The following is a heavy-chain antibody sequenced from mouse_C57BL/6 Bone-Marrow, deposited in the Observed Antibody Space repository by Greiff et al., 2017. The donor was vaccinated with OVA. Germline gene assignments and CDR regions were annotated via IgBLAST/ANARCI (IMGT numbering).Heavy chain of an antibody. Sequence: QVQLQQPGAELVRPGSSVKLSCKASGYTFTSYWMHWVKQRPIQGLEWIGNIDPSDSETHYNQKFKDKATLTVDKSSSTAYMQLSSLTSEDSAVYYCARPHYYYGSSHHLYFDYWGQGTTLTVSS. CDR2: IDPSDSET. V-gene: IGHV1-52*01. D-gene: IGHD1-1*01. CDR3: ARPHYYYGSSHHLYFDY. J-gene: IGHJ2*01. CDR1: GYTFTSYW.